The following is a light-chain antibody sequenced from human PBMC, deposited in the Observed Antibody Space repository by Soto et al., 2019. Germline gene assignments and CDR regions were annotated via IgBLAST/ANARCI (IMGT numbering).Light chain of an antibody. CDR1: QSVSSD. V-gene: IGKV3-20*01. J-gene: IGKJ1*01. CDR2: GAS. CDR3: QQYGGSSWT. Sequence: EIVMTQSPATLSVSPGERATLSCRASQSVSSDLAWYHQKPGQAPRLLIYGASTRATGIPVRFSGSGSGTDFTLTISRLEPEDFAVYYCQQYGGSSWTFGQGTKVDIK.